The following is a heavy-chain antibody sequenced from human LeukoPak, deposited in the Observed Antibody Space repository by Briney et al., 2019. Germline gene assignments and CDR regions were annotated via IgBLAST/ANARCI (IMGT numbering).Heavy chain of an antibody. V-gene: IGHV4-4*07. CDR1: GGSISSYY. J-gene: IGHJ4*02. Sequence: PSETLSLTCTVSGGSISSYYWSWIRQPAGKGLERIGRIYTSGSTNYNPSLKSRVTMSVDTSKNQFSLKLSSVTAADTAVYYCARELWSGYYRWYYFDYWGQGTLVTVAS. CDR2: IYTSGST. CDR3: ARELWSGYYRWYYFDY. D-gene: IGHD3-3*01.